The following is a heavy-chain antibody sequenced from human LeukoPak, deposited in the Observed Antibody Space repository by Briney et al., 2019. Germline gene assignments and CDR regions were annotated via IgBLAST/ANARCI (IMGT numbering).Heavy chain of an antibody. D-gene: IGHD6-13*01. CDR1: GFTFDDYA. J-gene: IGHJ4*02. V-gene: IGHV3-43D*03. Sequence: PGGSLRLSCAASGFTFDDYAMHWVRQAPGKGLEWVSLISWDGGSTYYADSVKGRFTISRDNSKNSLYLQMNSLRAEDTALYYCAKGDSSSWETFDYWGQGALVTVSS. CDR3: AKGDSSSWETFDY. CDR2: ISWDGGST.